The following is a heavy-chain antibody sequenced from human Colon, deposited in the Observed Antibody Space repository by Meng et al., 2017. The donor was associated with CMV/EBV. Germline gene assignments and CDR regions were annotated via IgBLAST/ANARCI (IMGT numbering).Heavy chain of an antibody. CDR2: MYFSGIA. CDR3: ARDLTNKWFYY. V-gene: IGHV4-39*07. J-gene: IGHJ4*02. D-gene: IGHD1-26*01. CDR1: GDPISSGSHS. Sequence: QMQVQWSAPRLVKPAATLSLTCTASGDPISSGSHSWAWFRQPPGKRLEWIGSMYFSGIADYNPSLKSRVTISLHATQKQFSLRLTSVTAADSAVYFCARDLTNKWFYYWGQGTLVTVSS.